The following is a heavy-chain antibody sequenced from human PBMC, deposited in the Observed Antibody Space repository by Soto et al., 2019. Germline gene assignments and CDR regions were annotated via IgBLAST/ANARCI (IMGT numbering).Heavy chain of an antibody. CDR3: AKDMATPDYYDSSGADYYYYGMDV. CDR2: ISWNSGSI. D-gene: IGHD3-22*01. V-gene: IGHV3-9*01. J-gene: IGHJ6*02. CDR1: GFTFDDYA. Sequence: GGSLRLSCAASGFTFDDYAMHWFRQAPGKGLEWVSGISWNSGSIGYADSVKGRFTISRDNAKNSLYLQMNSLRAEDTALYYCAKDMATPDYYDSSGADYYYYGMDVWGQGTTVTVSS.